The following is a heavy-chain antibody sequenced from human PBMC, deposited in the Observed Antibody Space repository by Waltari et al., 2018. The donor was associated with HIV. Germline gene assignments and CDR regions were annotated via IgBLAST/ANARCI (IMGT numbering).Heavy chain of an antibody. V-gene: IGHV4-34*02. CDR1: GGAFCHSY. Sequence: QVKLQQWGSGRLKDSETLSLSCAIYGGAFCHSYWTWIRPSPQRGLEWIGGVSQNGSTNYDASLKSRVSISVEPSTNQFFLAVTSLAGSDTAVDYCARGTVSAGDFRFYYYYHGMDGWGQGTTVTVSS. CDR2: VSQNGST. J-gene: IGHJ6*02. D-gene: IGHD1-1*01. CDR3: ARGTVSAGDFRFYYYYHGMDG.